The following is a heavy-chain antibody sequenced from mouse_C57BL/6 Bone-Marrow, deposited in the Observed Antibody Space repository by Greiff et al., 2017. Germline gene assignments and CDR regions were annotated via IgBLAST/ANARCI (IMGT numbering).Heavy chain of an antibody. D-gene: IGHD4-1*01. CDR1: GYSITSGYY. V-gene: IGHV3-6*01. CDR2: ISYDGSN. Sequence: EVQLQQSGPGLVKPSQSLSLTCSVTGYSITSGYYWNWIRQFPGNKLEWMGYISYDGSNNYNPSLKNRISITRDTSKNQFFLKLNSVTTEDTATDYCARGKLTGTGDYWGQGTTLTVSS. J-gene: IGHJ2*01. CDR3: ARGKLTGTGDY.